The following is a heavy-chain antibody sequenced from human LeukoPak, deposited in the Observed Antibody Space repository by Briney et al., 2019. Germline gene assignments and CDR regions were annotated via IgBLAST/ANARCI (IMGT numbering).Heavy chain of an antibody. V-gene: IGHV3-53*01. J-gene: IGHJ4*02. D-gene: IGHD2-21*01. Sequence: PGGSLRLSCAASGFTVSSNYMSWVRQAPGKGLEWVSVIYSGGNTYYADSVKGRFTISRDNSKDTLYLQMNSLREEETAVYYWAASRAGIDEWGQGTLATVS. CDR1: GFTVSSNY. CDR3: AASRAGIDE. CDR2: IYSGGNT.